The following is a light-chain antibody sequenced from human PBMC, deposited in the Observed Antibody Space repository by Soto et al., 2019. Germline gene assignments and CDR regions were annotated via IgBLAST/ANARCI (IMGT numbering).Light chain of an antibody. V-gene: IGLV2-8*01. J-gene: IGLJ2*01. Sequence: QSALTQPPSASGSPGQSVTISCTGTSSDVGGYNYVSWYQQHPGKAPKLMIYEVSKRPSGVPERFSGSKSGNTASLTVSGLQAEDEADYYCSSYAGSNKLVFGGGTKLT. CDR2: EVS. CDR3: SSYAGSNKLV. CDR1: SSDVGGYNY.